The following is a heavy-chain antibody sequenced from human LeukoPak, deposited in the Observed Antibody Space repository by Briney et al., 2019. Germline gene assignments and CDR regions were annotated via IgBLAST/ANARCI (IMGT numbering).Heavy chain of an antibody. CDR2: TYYRGTT. CDR3: ARSPYSGSYYFDY. Sequence: TPSETPSLTCAVYSGSFSGHYWTLIRQPPGKGLEWIGSTYYRGTTYYNPSLKSRVTISVDTSKNQFSLKLSSVTAADTAVYYCARSPYSGSYYFDYWGQGTLVTVSS. CDR1: SGSFSGHY. D-gene: IGHD1-26*01. V-gene: IGHV4-34*01. J-gene: IGHJ4*02.